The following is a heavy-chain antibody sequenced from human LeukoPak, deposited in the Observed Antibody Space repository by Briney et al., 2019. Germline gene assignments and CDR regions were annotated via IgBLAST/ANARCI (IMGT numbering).Heavy chain of an antibody. CDR3: ARVLFPQDYFDY. J-gene: IGHJ4*02. CDR1: GGTFSSYA. CDR2: IIPILGIA. V-gene: IGHV1-69*04. Sequence: SVKVSCKASGGTFSSYAISWVRQAPGQGLEWMGRIIPILGIANYAQKFQGRVTITADKSTSTAYMELSSLRSEDTAVYYCARVLFPQDYFDYWGQGTLVTVSS.